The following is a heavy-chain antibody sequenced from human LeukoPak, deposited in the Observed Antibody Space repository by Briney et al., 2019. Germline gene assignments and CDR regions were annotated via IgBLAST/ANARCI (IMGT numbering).Heavy chain of an antibody. Sequence: SETLSLTCTVSGGSISSGSYYWSWIRQPAGKGLEWIGRIYTSGSTNYNPSLKSRVTISVDTSKNQFSLKLSSVTAADTAVYYCARGQYSDYDAYYYYYYYMDVWGKGTTVTISS. J-gene: IGHJ6*03. CDR2: IYTSGST. CDR3: ARGQYSDYDAYYYYYYYMDV. V-gene: IGHV4-61*02. D-gene: IGHD5-12*01. CDR1: GGSISSGSYY.